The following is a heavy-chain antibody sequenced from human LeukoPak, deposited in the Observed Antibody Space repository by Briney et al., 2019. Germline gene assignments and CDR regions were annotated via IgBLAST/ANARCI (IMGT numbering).Heavy chain of an antibody. CDR3: ARHYYDSSGYYYEDYFDY. CDR2: ISAYNGNT. CDR1: GYTFTSYG. J-gene: IGHJ4*02. Sequence: ASVKVSCKASGYTFTSYGISWVRQAPGQGLEWMGWISAYNGNTNYAQKLQGRVTMTTDTSTSTAYMELRSLRSDDTAVYYCARHYYDSSGYYYEDYFDYWGQGTLVTVSS. V-gene: IGHV1-18*01. D-gene: IGHD3-22*01.